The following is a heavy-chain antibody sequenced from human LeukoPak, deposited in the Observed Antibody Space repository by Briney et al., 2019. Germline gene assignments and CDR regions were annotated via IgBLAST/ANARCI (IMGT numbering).Heavy chain of an antibody. CDR1: GFTFSSYA. Sequence: GRSLRLSCAASGFTFSSYATHWVRQAPGKGLEWVAVISYDGSNKYYADSVKGRFTISRDNSKNTLYLQMNSLRAEDTAVYYCARSHDYGDYPDYWGQGTLVTVSS. J-gene: IGHJ4*02. CDR3: ARSHDYGDYPDY. V-gene: IGHV3-30*04. D-gene: IGHD4-17*01. CDR2: ISYDGSNK.